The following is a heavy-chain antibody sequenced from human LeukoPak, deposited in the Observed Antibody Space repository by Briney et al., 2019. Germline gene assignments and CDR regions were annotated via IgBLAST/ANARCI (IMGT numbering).Heavy chain of an antibody. CDR1: GFTFSSYE. V-gene: IGHV3-48*03. CDR2: ISSSGSTI. D-gene: IGHD3-9*01. CDR3: ARGPSYYDILTAFPVGPLGMPI. J-gene: IGHJ3*02. Sequence: PGGSLRLSCAASGFTFSSYEMNWVRQAPGKGLEWVSYISSSGSTIYYADSVKGRFTISRDNAKNSLYLQMNSLRAEDTAVYYCARGPSYYDILTAFPVGPLGMPIWGHGTMVTVSS.